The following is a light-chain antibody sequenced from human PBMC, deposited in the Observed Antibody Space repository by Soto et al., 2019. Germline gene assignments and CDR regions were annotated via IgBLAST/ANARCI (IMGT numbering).Light chain of an antibody. Sequence: NFMLTQPHSVSESPGKTVTISCTRSSGSIASNYVQWYQHRPGSAPTTVIYADNQRPSGVPDRFSGSIDSSSNSASLTISGLKTEGEADYYCQSYDSSNLVVFGGGTKLTVL. J-gene: IGLJ2*01. CDR1: SGSIASNY. CDR2: ADN. V-gene: IGLV6-57*04. CDR3: QSYDSSNLVV.